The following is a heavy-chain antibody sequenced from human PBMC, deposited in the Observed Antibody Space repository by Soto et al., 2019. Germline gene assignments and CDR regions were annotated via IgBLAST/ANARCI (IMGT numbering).Heavy chain of an antibody. CDR2: IDPNSGGT. CDR1: GYTFTGYY. J-gene: IGHJ4*02. D-gene: IGHD2-8*01. Sequence: ASVKVSCKASGYTFTGYYRHWVRQAPGQGLEWMGWIDPNSGGTNYAQKFQGRVTMTRDTYISTDYMEPSRLRSDDTAVYYCARDPYGGNGFDYWGQCTLVTVSS. V-gene: IGHV1-2*02. CDR3: ARDPYGGNGFDY.